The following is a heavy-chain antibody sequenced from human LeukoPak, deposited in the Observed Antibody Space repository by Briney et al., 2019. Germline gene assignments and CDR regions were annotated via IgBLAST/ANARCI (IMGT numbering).Heavy chain of an antibody. CDR1: GFTSSTYG. V-gene: IGHV3-33*01. J-gene: IGHJ4*02. CDR3: ARAVGPSDH. CDR2: IWNDGSNK. Sequence: PGGSLSPSCSASGFTSSTYGMHWLRQAPGKGLEWVAVIWNDGSNKYYADSVKGRFTISRDNSRNTVYLQMYTLTVEDTAVYYCARAVGPSDHWGKAPLVTVSS.